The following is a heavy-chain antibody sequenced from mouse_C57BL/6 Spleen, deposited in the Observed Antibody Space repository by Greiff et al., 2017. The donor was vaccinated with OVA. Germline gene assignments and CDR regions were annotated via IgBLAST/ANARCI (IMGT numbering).Heavy chain of an antibody. CDR1: GFTFSSYA. J-gene: IGHJ4*01. CDR2: ISSGGDYI. CDR3: TRDRASGTPYYAMDD. Sequence: DVKLVESGEGLVKPGGSLKLSCAASGFTFSSYAMSWVRQTPEKRLEWVAYISSGGDYIYYADTVKGRFTISRDNARNTLYLQMSSLKSEDTSMYYCTRDRASGTPYYAMDDWGQGTSVTVSS. D-gene: IGHD4-1*01. V-gene: IGHV5-9-1*02.